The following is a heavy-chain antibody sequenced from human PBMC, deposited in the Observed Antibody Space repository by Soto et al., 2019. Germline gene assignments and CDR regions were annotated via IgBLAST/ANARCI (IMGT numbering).Heavy chain of an antibody. J-gene: IGHJ4*02. CDR3: VRDREKIGGYPNYYFDL. CDR2: MSYSANNK. Sequence: GGSLRLSCVVSGFTFGDYAFHWVRQVPGEGLERVSFMSYSANNKYYGNSVKGRFTISRDNSENSLFLQMNDLRADDTGVYYCVRDREKIGGYPNYYFDLWGLGTLVTVSS. CDR1: GFTFGDYA. V-gene: IGHV3-30-3*01. D-gene: IGHD1-26*01.